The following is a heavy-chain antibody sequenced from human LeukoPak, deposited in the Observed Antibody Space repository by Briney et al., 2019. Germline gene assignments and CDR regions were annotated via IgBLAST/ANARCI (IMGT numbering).Heavy chain of an antibody. Sequence: SGGSLRLSCAASGFTFSSYAMHWVRQAPGKGLEWVAVISYDGSNKYYADSVKGRFTISRDNSKNTLYLQMNSLRAEDTAVYYCAGDAVVVPAANREGYFDYWGQGTLVTVSS. CDR2: ISYDGSNK. CDR1: GFTFSSYA. V-gene: IGHV3-30-3*01. J-gene: IGHJ4*02. CDR3: AGDAVVVPAANREGYFDY. D-gene: IGHD2-2*01.